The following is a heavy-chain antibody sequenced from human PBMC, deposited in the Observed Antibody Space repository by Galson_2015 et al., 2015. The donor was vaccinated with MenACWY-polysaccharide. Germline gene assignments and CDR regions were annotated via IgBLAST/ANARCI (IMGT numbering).Heavy chain of an antibody. Sequence: SLRLSCAASGFTFSTYGMHWVRQAPGKGLEWVAVIWYDGNNKYYAGSVKGRFTISRDNSKSTLYLQMNSLRVEDTAVYYCAKSHVVVVTAIQDTNAFEIWGQGTMVTVSS. J-gene: IGHJ3*02. V-gene: IGHV3-33*06. D-gene: IGHD2-21*02. CDR1: GFTFSTYG. CDR3: AKSHVVVVTAIQDTNAFEI. CDR2: IWYDGNNK.